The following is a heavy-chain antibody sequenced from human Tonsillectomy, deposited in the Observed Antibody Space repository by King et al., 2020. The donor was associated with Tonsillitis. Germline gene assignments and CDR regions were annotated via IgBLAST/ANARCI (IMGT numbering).Heavy chain of an antibody. V-gene: IGHV3-30*18. D-gene: IGHD3-22*01. CDR2: ISYDESNK. J-gene: IGHJ4*02. CDR1: GFTFNNYD. Sequence: VQLVESGGGVAQPGRSLRLSCAASGFTFNNYDMHWVRQAPGKGLVWVAVISYDESNKYYADSVKGRFTISRDNSKNTLYLQMNSLSAEDTAVYYCAKDLGDFYDSSGYFDYWGQGTLVTVSS. CDR3: AKDLGDFYDSSGYFDY.